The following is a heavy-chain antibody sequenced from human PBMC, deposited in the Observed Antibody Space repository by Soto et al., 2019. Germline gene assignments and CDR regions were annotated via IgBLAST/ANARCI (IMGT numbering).Heavy chain of an antibody. CDR2: ISYDGSNK. D-gene: IGHD2-15*01. J-gene: IGHJ6*04. CDR3: AKSVVVVAATDGMDV. Sequence: QVQLVESGGGVVQPGRSLRLSCAASGFTFSSYGMHWVRQAPGKGLEWVAVISYDGSNKYYADSVKGRFTISRDNSKNTLYLQMNSLRAEDTAVYYCAKSVVVVAATDGMDVWGEGTTVTVSS. CDR1: GFTFSSYG. V-gene: IGHV3-30*18.